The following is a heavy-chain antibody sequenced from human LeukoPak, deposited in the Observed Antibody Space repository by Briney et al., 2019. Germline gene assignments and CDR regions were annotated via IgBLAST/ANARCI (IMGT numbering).Heavy chain of an antibody. V-gene: IGHV3-23*01. J-gene: IGHJ4*02. CDR2: ISGSGGST. Sequence: GGSLRLTCAASGFTFSSFAMSWVRQAPGKGLEWVSAISGSGGSTYYADSVKGRFTISRDNSKNTLYLQMNSLRAEDTAVYYCARGVNYYYGSGSYYGEAFYFDYWGQGTLVTVSS. CDR1: GFTFSSFA. D-gene: IGHD3-10*01. CDR3: ARGVNYYYGSGSYYGEAFYFDY.